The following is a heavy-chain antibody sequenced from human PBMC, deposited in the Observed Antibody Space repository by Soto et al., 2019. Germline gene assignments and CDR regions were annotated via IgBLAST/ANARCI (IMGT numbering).Heavy chain of an antibody. Sequence: GGSLRLSCAASGFTFSSYAMHWVRQAPGKGLEWVAVISYDGSNKYYADSVKGRFTISRDNSKNTLYLQMNSLRAEDTAVYYCARDIGRGTAGVATIRYYYYYGMDVWGQGTTVTVSS. J-gene: IGHJ6*02. V-gene: IGHV3-30-3*01. CDR2: ISYDGSNK. CDR1: GFTFSSYA. CDR3: ARDIGRGTAGVATIRYYYYYGMDV. D-gene: IGHD1-26*01.